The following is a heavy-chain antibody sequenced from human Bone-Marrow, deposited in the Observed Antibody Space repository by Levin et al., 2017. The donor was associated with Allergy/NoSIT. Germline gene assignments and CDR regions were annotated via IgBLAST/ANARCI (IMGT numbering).Heavy chain of an antibody. CDR1: GLSLTTTGVG. CDR2: IYWDDDK. J-gene: IGHJ4*02. CDR3: AYSGHMLSSDGILARFDS. Sequence: SGPTLVKPTQTLTLTCSLSGLSLTTTGVGVSWIRQPPGKALEWLALIYWDDDKRYSPSLKTGLTISRDTSKNQVLLRLTNVAPADSATYYCAYSGHMLSSDGILARFDSWGQGTLLTVSS. V-gene: IGHV2-5*02. D-gene: IGHD3-16*01.